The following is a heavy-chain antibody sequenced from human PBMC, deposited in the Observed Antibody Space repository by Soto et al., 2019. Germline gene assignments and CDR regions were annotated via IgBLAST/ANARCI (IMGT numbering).Heavy chain of an antibody. J-gene: IGHJ4*02. D-gene: IGHD6-13*01. CDR1: GVSIGSDNW. CDR3: ARDQGSHPGE. Sequence: QVQLQESGPGLVRPSGTVSLTCAVSGVSIGSDNWWSWVRQPPGKALEWIGEIHHSGSTNYNPSLKSRVTMSVVPSKDLFSLTLNSVTAADTAFYYCARDQGSHPGEWGQGTLVSVSS. V-gene: IGHV4-4*02. CDR2: IHHSGST.